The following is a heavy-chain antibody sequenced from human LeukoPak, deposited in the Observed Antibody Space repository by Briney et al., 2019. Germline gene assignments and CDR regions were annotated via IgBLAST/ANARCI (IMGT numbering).Heavy chain of an antibody. D-gene: IGHD6-19*01. CDR1: GFTFSSYE. Sequence: GRSLRLSCAASGFTFSSYEMNWVRQAPGKGLEWVSYVSSSGSTIYYADSVKGRFTISRDNAKNSLYLQMNSLRAEDTAVYYCARDTGYSSGWYDVWGQGTTVAVSS. J-gene: IGHJ6*02. V-gene: IGHV3-48*03. CDR2: VSSSGSTI. CDR3: ARDTGYSSGWYDV.